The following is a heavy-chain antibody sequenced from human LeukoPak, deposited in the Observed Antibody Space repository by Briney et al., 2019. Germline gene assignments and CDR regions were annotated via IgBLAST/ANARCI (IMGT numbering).Heavy chain of an antibody. CDR3: ARGRVRLSGSYRLYYFDY. CDR1: GGSFSGYH. D-gene: IGHD1-26*01. J-gene: IGHJ4*02. V-gene: IGHV4-34*01. CDR2: INHSGST. Sequence: PSETLSLTCAVYGGSFSGYHWSWIRQPPGKGLEWIGEINHSGSTNYNPSLKSRVTISVDTSKNQFSLKLSSVTAADTAVYYCARGRVRLSGSYRLYYFDYWGQGTLVTVSS.